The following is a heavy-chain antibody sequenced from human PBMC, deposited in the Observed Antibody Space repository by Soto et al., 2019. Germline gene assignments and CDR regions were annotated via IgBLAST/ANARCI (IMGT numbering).Heavy chain of an antibody. CDR2: IYPGDSDT. CDR3: ARRGVTNSYYYYGMDV. D-gene: IGHD3-10*01. CDR1: GYSFTSYW. Sequence: PGESLKISCKGSGYSFTSYWIGWVRQMPGKGLEWMGIIYPGDSDTRYSPSFQGQVTISADKSISTAYLQWSSLKASDTAMYYCARRGVTNSYYYYGMDVWGQGTTVTVSS. J-gene: IGHJ6*02. V-gene: IGHV5-51*01.